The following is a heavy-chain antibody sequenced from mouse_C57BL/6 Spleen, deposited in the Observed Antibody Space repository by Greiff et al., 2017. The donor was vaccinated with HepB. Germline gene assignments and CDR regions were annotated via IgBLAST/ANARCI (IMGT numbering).Heavy chain of an antibody. CDR1: GYSITSGYY. CDR3: ARGCSSPYWYFDV. J-gene: IGHJ1*03. D-gene: IGHD1-1*01. CDR2: ISYDGSN. V-gene: IGHV3-6*01. Sequence: EVKLMESGPGLVKPSQSLSLTCSVTGYSITSGYYWNWIRQFPGNKLEWMGYISYDGSNNYHPSLKNRISITRDTSKNQFFLKLNSVTTEDTATYYCARGCSSPYWYFDVWGTGTTVTVSS.